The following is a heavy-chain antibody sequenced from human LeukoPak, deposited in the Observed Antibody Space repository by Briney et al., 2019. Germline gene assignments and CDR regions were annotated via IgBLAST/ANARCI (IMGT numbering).Heavy chain of an antibody. V-gene: IGHV4-34*01. CDR1: GGSFSGYY. Sequence: SETLSLTCAVYGGSFSGYYWSWIRQPPGKGLEWIGEINHSGSTNYNPSLKSRATISVDTSKNQFSLKLSSVTAADTAVYYCARRLRWQWLVYYFDYWGQGTLVTVSS. D-gene: IGHD6-19*01. J-gene: IGHJ4*02. CDR2: INHSGST. CDR3: ARRLRWQWLVYYFDY.